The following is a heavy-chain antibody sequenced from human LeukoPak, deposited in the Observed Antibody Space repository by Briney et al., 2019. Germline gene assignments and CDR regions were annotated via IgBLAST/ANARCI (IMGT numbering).Heavy chain of an antibody. D-gene: IGHD5-24*01. J-gene: IGHJ4*02. CDR1: GFTFSSYS. V-gene: IGHV3-21*04. CDR2: ISSSSSYI. Sequence: PGGSLRLSCAASGFTFSSYSMNWVRQAPGKGLEWVSSISSSSSYIYYADSVKGRFTISRDNSKNTLYLQMNSLRAEDTAVYYCARSEMATILGFDYWGQGTLVTVSS. CDR3: ARSEMATILGFDY.